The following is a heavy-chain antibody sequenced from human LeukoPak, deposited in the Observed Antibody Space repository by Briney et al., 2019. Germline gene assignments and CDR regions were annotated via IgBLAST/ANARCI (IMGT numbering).Heavy chain of an antibody. Sequence: ASETLSLTCTVSGYSISSGYYWGWIRQPPGKGLEWIGSIYHSGSTYYNPSLKSRVTISVDTSKNQFSLKLSSVTAADTAVYYCAREQCDGVPYFDYWGQGTLVTVSS. CDR1: GYSISSGYY. CDR2: IYHSGST. J-gene: IGHJ4*02. D-gene: IGHD4-17*01. V-gene: IGHV4-38-2*02. CDR3: AREQCDGVPYFDY.